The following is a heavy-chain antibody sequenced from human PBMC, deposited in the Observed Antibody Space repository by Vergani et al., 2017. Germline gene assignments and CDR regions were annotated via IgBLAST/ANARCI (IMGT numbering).Heavy chain of an antibody. CDR3: AKVSTIFGVGCGDF. D-gene: IGHD3-3*01. Sequence: EVQLVESGGGLVKPGGSLRLSCAASGFTFSTYTMHWVRQAPGKGLEWVSSISSSSGYTYYADSVKGRFTISRDNSKNTLYLQMNSLRADDTAVYYCAKVSTIFGVGCGDFWGQGTLVTVSS. CDR2: ISSSSGYT. V-gene: IGHV3-21*04. CDR1: GFTFSTYT. J-gene: IGHJ4*02.